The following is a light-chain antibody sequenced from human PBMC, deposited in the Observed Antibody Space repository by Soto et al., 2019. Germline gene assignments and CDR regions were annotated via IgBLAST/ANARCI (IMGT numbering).Light chain of an antibody. J-gene: IGLJ3*02. CDR2: EVI. Sequence: QSALTQPASVSGSPGQSITISCTGTSSDIGFYDYVSWYQQHPGKAPKLIIYEVINRPSGVSNRFSGSKSGNTASLTISGLQAEDEADYSCSAYPSSSTLVFGGGTKLTVL. CDR3: SAYPSSSTLV. CDR1: SSDIGFYDY. V-gene: IGLV2-14*01.